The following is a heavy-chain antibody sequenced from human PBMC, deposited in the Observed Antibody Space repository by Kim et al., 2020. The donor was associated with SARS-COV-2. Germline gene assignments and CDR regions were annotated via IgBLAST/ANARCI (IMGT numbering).Heavy chain of an antibody. CDR2: NRDGSGQ. V-gene: IGHV3-7*01. J-gene: IGHJ4*02. CDR3: TTKNY. Sequence: NRDGSGQHYVGSLRGRFTISRDNTWNSLYLQMESLRAEDTAVYYCTTKNYWGQGTLVTVSS.